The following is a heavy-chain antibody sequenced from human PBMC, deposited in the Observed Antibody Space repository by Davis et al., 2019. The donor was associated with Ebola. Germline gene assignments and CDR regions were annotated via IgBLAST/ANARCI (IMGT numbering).Heavy chain of an antibody. J-gene: IGHJ4*02. CDR1: GGPVGSDY. V-gene: IGHV4-59*02. CDR3: ARAWGVGGIDY. CDR2: ISNGGRT. D-gene: IGHD1-26*01. Sequence: SETLSLTCSVSGGPVGSDYWSWIRQSPGKGLEWIAFISNGGRTIYNPSLKSRVTISVDTSKNQFSLKLSSVTAADTAVYYGARAWGVGGIDYWGQGTLVTVSS.